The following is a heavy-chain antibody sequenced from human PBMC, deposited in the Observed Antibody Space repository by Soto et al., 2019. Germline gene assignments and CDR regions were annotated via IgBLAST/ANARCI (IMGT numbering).Heavy chain of an antibody. Sequence: EVQLVESGGGSVQPGRSLRLSCAASGFTFDDYAMHWVRQAPGKGLEWVSGISSSSGSVGYADSVKGRFTISRDNAKHSLYLQMTSLKAEDTALYYCAKDALTAVGFHFDFWGQGTLVTVSS. V-gene: IGHV3-9*01. CDR1: GFTFDDYA. D-gene: IGHD4-17*01. CDR2: ISSSSGSV. J-gene: IGHJ4*02. CDR3: AKDALTAVGFHFDF.